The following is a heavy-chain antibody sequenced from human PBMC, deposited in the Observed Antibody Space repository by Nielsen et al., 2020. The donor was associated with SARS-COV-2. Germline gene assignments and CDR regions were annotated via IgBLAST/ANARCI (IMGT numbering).Heavy chain of an antibody. V-gene: IGHV4-34*01. CDR1: GGSFSGYY. Sequence: SETLSLTCAVYGGSFSGYYWSWIRQPPGKGLEWIGEINHSGSTNYNPSLKSRVTISVDTSKNQFSLKLSSVTAADTAVYYCAIRTLSSSGYYFDYCGQGTLGTVSS. J-gene: IGHJ4*02. CDR2: INHSGST. CDR3: AIRTLSSSGYYFDY. D-gene: IGHD2-2*01.